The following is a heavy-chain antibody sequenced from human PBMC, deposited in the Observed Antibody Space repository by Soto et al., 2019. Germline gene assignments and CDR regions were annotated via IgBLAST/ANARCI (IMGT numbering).Heavy chain of an antibody. CDR1: GFTFSSYA. Sequence: GGSLRLSCAASGFTFSSYAMHWVRQAPGKGLEWVAVISYDGSNKYYADSVKGRFTISRDNSKNTLYLQMNSLRAEDTAVYYCARARGIVVAGTDYYYYGMDVWGQGTTVTVSS. CDR3: ARARGIVVAGTDYYYYGMDV. J-gene: IGHJ6*02. V-gene: IGHV3-30-3*01. D-gene: IGHD6-19*01. CDR2: ISYDGSNK.